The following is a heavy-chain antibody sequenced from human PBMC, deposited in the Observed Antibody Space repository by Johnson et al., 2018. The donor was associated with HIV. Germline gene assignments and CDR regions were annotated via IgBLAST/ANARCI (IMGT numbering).Heavy chain of an antibody. D-gene: IGHD3-10*01. CDR2: IYSGGST. J-gene: IGHJ3*02. V-gene: IGHV3-66*01. CDR3: ARAGKWSGDAFDI. CDR1: GFTVSSNY. Sequence: VQLVESGGGLVQPGGSLRLSCAASGFTVSSNYMSWVRQAPGKGLEWVSVIYSGGSTSYADSVKGRFTISRDNAKKSLYLQMNSLRAGDTAVYYCARAGKWSGDAFDIWGQGTTVTVSS.